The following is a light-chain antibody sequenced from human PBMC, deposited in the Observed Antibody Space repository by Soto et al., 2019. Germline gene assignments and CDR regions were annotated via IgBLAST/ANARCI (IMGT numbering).Light chain of an antibody. J-gene: IGLJ2*01. Sequence: QSVLPQPPSASGTPGQRVSISCSGSGSSIGTNTVNWYRQLPGTAPKLLIYANNQRPSGVPDRFSGSKSGTSASLAISGLQSEDEAEYYCAAWDGSLNNVLFGGGTKLTVL. V-gene: IGLV1-44*01. CDR3: AAWDGSLNNVL. CDR1: GSSIGTNT. CDR2: ANN.